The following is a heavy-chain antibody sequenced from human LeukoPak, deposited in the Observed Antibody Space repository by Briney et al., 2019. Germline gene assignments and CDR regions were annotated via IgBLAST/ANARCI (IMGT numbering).Heavy chain of an antibody. J-gene: IGHJ4*02. Sequence: SETLSLTCTVSGRSLSSHYWSWIRQPPGKGLEWIGYIYYSGSTNYNPSLKSRVTISVDTSKNQLSLKLSSVTAADTAVYYCARESRDWGSFDYWGQGTLVTVSS. V-gene: IGHV4-59*11. CDR2: IYYSGST. D-gene: IGHD7-27*01. CDR1: GRSLSSHY. CDR3: ARESRDWGSFDY.